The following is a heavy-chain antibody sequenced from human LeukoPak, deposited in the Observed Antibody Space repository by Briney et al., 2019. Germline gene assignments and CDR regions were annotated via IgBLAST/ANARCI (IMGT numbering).Heavy chain of an antibody. CDR2: INTNSASP. D-gene: IGHD3-22*01. J-gene: IGHJ4*02. CDR1: GYTFTHYA. CDR3: ARDPTRRPVGGFFSPLGY. V-gene: IGHV7-4-1*02. Sequence: ASVKVSCKASGYTFTHYAINWVRQAPGQGLEWMGWINTNSASPKYAQGFSGRVVFTLDVSDSTAYLHLNRLGSGDTAVDYCARDPTRRPVGGFFSPLGYWGQGSLVTVSS.